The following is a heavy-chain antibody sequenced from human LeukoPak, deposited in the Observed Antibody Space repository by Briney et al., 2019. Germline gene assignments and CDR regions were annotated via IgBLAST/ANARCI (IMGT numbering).Heavy chain of an antibody. CDR3: ARLLEMTNAFDI. Sequence: PSETLSLTCAVYGGSFSGYYWSWIRQPPGKGLEWIGEINHSGSTNYNPSLKSRVTISVDTSKNQFSLKLSSVTAADTAVYYCARLLEMTNAFDIWGQGTMVTVSS. CDR2: INHSGST. D-gene: IGHD4-11*01. V-gene: IGHV4-34*01. J-gene: IGHJ3*02. CDR1: GGSFSGYY.